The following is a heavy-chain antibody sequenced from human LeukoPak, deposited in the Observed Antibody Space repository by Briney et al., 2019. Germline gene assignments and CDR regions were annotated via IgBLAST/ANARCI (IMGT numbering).Heavy chain of an antibody. CDR3: ASTYYYDSSGYSLPLFDY. V-gene: IGHV1-69*02. J-gene: IGHJ4*02. CDR2: IIPILGIA. D-gene: IGHD3-22*01. CDR1: GYTFTGYY. Sequence: GASVKVSCKASGYTFTGYYMHWVRQAPGQGLEWMGRIIPILGIANYAQKFQGRVTITADKSTSTAYMELSSLRSEDTAVYYCASTYYYDSSGYSLPLFDYWGQGTLVTVSS.